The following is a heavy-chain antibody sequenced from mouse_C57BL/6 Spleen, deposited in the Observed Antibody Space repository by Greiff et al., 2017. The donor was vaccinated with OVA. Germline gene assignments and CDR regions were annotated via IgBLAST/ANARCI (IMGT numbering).Heavy chain of an antibody. V-gene: IGHV1-69*01. CDR3: ARGGLFDY. CDR1: GYTFTSYW. J-gene: IGHJ2*01. D-gene: IGHD3-1*01. Sequence: VQLQQPGADLVMPGASVKLSCKASGYTFTSYWMHWVKQRPGQGLEWIGEIDPSDSYTNYNQKFKGKSTLTVDKSSSTAYMQLSSLTSEDSAVYYCARGGLFDYWGQGTTLTVSS. CDR2: IDPSDSYT.